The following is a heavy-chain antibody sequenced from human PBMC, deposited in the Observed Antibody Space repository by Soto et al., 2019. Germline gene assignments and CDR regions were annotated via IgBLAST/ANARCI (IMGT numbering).Heavy chain of an antibody. CDR2: ISNDGTNK. V-gene: IGHV3-30*18. Sequence: LRLSCAASGFTFRSYGMHWVRQAPGTGLEWLAVISNDGTNKYLADSVKGRLTLSRDNSRNTLSLEINNLRPEDTAVYYCGKDTLDCSGGDCPLYYYYGMDVWGQGTTVTVSS. CDR3: GKDTLDCSGGDCPLYYYYGMDV. D-gene: IGHD2-15*01. CDR1: GFTFRSYG. J-gene: IGHJ6*02.